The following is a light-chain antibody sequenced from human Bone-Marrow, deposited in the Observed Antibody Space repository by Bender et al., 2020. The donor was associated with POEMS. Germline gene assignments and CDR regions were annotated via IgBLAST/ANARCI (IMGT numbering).Light chain of an antibody. CDR2: DVS. CDR3: QSYDNSLGGWV. Sequence: QSALTQPPSASASPGQSVTISCTGTSSDVGGYNYVSWYHQHPGKAPKLMIYDVSNRPPGVPDRFSGSKSGTSASLAITGLQAEDEGDYYCQSYDNSLGGWVFGGGTKLTVL. V-gene: IGLV2-8*01. CDR1: SSDVGGYNY. J-gene: IGLJ3*02.